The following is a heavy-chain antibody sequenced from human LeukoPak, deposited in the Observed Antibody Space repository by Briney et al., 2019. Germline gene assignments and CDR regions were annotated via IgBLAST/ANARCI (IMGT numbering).Heavy chain of an antibody. CDR3: AREGEKGDGYNHGFDY. J-gene: IGHJ4*02. Sequence: GGSLRLSCAASGFAVSNNYMSWVRQAPGKGLEWVSVIYSGGSTYYADSVKGRFTISRDTSRNTLSLQMNSLRAEDTAVYYCAREGEKGDGYNHGFDYWGQGTLVTVSS. D-gene: IGHD5-24*01. CDR1: GFAVSNNY. V-gene: IGHV3-53*01. CDR2: IYSGGST.